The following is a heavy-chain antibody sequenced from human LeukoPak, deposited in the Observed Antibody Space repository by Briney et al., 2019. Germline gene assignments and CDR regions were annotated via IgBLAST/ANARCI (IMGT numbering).Heavy chain of an antibody. Sequence: PSETLSLTCTVSGGSISSYFWSWIRQPPGKGLEWIGYIYYSGSTNYNPSLKSRVTISVDTSKNQFSLKLSSVTAADTAVYYCARINLKYSSGWYMYYYYYMDVWGKGTTVTVSS. CDR1: GGSISSYF. V-gene: IGHV4-59*08. CDR3: ARINLKYSSGWYMYYYYYMDV. CDR2: IYYSGST. J-gene: IGHJ6*03. D-gene: IGHD6-19*01.